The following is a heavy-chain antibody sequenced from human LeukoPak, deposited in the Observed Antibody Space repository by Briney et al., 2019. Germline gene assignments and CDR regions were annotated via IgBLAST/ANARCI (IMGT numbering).Heavy chain of an antibody. Sequence: GGSLRLSCAASGFTFSSYAMSWVRQAPGKGLEWVSAISGSGGSTYYADSVKGRFTISRDNSKNTLYLQMNSLRAEDTAVYYRAKLWGQHSSSPEHFDYWGQGTLVTVSS. V-gene: IGHV3-23*01. J-gene: IGHJ4*02. CDR2: ISGSGGST. D-gene: IGHD6-6*01. CDR3: AKLWGQHSSSPEHFDY. CDR1: GFTFSSYA.